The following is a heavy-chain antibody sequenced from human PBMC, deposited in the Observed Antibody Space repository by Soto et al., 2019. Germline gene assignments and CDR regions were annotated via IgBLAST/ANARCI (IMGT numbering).Heavy chain of an antibody. V-gene: IGHV3-30*03. Sequence: GGSLSLSCAASGFTFSSYGMHWVRQAPGKGLEWVAVISYDGSNKYYADSVKGRFTISRDNSKNTLYLQMNSLRAEDTAVYYCAREWTTVTTDYYYYGMDVWGQGTTVTVSS. CDR1: GFTFSSYG. J-gene: IGHJ6*02. CDR2: ISYDGSNK. D-gene: IGHD4-4*01. CDR3: AREWTTVTTDYYYYGMDV.